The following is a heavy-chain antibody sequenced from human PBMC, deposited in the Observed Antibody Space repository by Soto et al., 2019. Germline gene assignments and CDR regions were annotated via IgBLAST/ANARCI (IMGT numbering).Heavy chain of an antibody. CDR1: GGIFTNNA. J-gene: IGHJ6*02. V-gene: IGHV1-69*01. Sequence: QVQVVQSGAEVKKPGSSVKVSCKVSGGIFTNNAISWVRQAPGQGLEWLGGVIPLFDTAYYAQIFRGRLRISADGATTTAYMELSGLTSADTDVYFCATGGHNDGYNFYHGMDVWDQGTIGTVS. CDR3: ATGGHNDGYNFYHGMDV. D-gene: IGHD5-18*01. CDR2: VIPLFDTA.